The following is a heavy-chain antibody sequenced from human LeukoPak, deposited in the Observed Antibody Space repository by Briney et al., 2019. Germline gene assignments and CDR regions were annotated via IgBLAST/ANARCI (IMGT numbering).Heavy chain of an antibody. Sequence: GGSLRLSCAASGFTFSSYSMNWVRQAPGKGLEWVSYISSSSSTIYYADSVKGRFTISRDNAKNSLHLRMNSLRAEDTAVYYCARDHYDSSGYYSCWGQGTLVTVSS. D-gene: IGHD3-22*01. J-gene: IGHJ4*02. CDR2: ISSSSSTI. V-gene: IGHV3-48*04. CDR1: GFTFSSYS. CDR3: ARDHYDSSGYYSC.